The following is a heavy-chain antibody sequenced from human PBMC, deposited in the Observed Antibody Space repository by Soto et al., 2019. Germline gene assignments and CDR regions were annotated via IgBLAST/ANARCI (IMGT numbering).Heavy chain of an antibody. CDR1: GGSISSGGCS. Sequence: PSDTLSLTCAVSGGSISSGGCSWSWIRQPPGKGLEWIGENYHSGSTNYNPSLKSRVTISVDKSKNQFSLKLSSVTAADTAVYYCARGGTYSSSWLDVWGQGTTVTVSS. V-gene: IGHV4-30-2*01. D-gene: IGHD6-6*01. J-gene: IGHJ6*02. CDR2: NYHSGST. CDR3: ARGGTYSSSWLDV.